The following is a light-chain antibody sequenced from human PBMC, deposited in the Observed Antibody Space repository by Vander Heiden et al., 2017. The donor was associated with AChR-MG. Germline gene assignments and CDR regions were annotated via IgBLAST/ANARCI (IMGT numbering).Light chain of an antibody. V-gene: IGKV1-16*02. J-gene: IGKJ1*01. Sequence: DIQMTQSPSSLSASVGDRVTITCRASQGIGDRLAWFQQKPGKAPKSLIYAASTLPKWVPSQFHGRGSGTGFPLPISSLQPDDFATYYCQQYSDYPRTFGQGTKVEIK. CDR3: QQYSDYPRT. CDR2: AAS. CDR1: QGIGDR.